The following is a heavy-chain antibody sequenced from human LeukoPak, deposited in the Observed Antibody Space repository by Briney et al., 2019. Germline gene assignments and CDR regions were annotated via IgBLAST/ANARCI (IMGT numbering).Heavy chain of an antibody. CDR3: AKDNWSVGSGWFYYYGMDV. J-gene: IGHJ6*02. D-gene: IGHD6-19*01. CDR1: GFTFSSYG. Sequence: GGSLRLSCAASGFTFSSYGMHWVRQAPGKGLGWVAVISYDGSNKYYADSVKGRFTISRDNSKNTLYLQMNSLRAEDTAVYYCAKDNWSVGSGWFYYYGMDVWGQGTTVTVSS. V-gene: IGHV3-30*18. CDR2: ISYDGSNK.